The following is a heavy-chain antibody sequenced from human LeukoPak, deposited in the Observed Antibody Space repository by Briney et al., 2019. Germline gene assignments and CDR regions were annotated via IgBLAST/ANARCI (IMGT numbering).Heavy chain of an antibody. CDR1: GGSIRSYY. CDR2: IYYSGST. CDR3: ARVYYSNSYDYWYFDL. J-gene: IGHJ2*01. V-gene: IGHV4-59*01. Sequence: SETLSLTCTVSGGSIRSYYWSWIREPPGMGLEWIAYIYYSGSTNYNPSLKSRVTISVDTSKNQFSLKLSSVTAADTAVYYCARVYYSNSYDYWYFDLWGRGTLVTVSS. D-gene: IGHD6-13*01.